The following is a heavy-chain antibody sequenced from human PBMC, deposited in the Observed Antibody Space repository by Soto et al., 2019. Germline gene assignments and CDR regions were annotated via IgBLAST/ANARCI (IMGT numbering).Heavy chain of an antibody. CDR3: ATDRFAGYRSGWYVSDYYYGMDV. CDR1: GDSVSSNSAA. Sequence: SQTLSLTGAISGDSVSSNSAAWNWIRQSPSRGLEWLGRTYYRSKWYNDYAVSVKSRITINPDTSKNQFSLQLNSVTPEDTAVYYCATDRFAGYRSGWYVSDYYYGMDVCGQGTTVTVSS. CDR2: TYYRSKWYN. V-gene: IGHV6-1*01. J-gene: IGHJ6*02. D-gene: IGHD6-19*01.